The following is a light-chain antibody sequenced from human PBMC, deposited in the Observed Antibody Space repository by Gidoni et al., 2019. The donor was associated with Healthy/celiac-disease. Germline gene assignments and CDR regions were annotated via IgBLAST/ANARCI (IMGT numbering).Light chain of an antibody. V-gene: IGKV3-11*01. CDR2: DAS. J-gene: IGKJ4*01. CDR1: QSVSSY. Sequence: EIVLTQSPATLSLSPGERATSSCRASQSVSSYLAWYQQKPGQAPRLLIYDASNSATGIPARFSGSGSGTDFTLTISSLEPEDFAVYYCQQRSNWPSLTFGGGTKVEIK. CDR3: QQRSNWPSLT.